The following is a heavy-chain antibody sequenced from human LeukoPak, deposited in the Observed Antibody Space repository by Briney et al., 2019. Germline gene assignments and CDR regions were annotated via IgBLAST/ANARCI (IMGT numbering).Heavy chain of an antibody. CDR3: ARTRGTARMDYFDY. D-gene: IGHD5-18*01. J-gene: IGHJ4*02. CDR2: IYYSGST. CDR1: GGSISSYY. V-gene: IGHV4-59*01. Sequence: SETLSLTCTVSGGSISSYYWSWIRQPPGKGLEWIGYIYYSGSTNYNPSLKSRVTISVDTSKNQFSLKLSSVTAADTAVYYCARTRGTARMDYFDYWGQGTLVTVSS.